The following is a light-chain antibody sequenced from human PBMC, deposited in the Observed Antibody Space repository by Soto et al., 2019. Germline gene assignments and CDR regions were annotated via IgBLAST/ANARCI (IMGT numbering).Light chain of an antibody. V-gene: IGKV3D-20*02. CDR3: QQRSNWPRGT. CDR2: GAS. Sequence: EIVLTQSPGTLSLSPGERATLSCRASQSVSSRSLAWYQQKPGQAPRLLIYGASNRATGIPDRFSGSGSGTDFTLTISRLEPEDFAVYYCQQRSNWPRGTFGQGTKLEIK. J-gene: IGKJ2*01. CDR1: QSVSSRS.